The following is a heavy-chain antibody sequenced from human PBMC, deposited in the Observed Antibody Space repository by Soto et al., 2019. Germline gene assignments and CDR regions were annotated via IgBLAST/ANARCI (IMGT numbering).Heavy chain of an antibody. J-gene: IGHJ5*02. V-gene: IGHV4-59*01. D-gene: IGHD6-13*01. CDR3: AGLELYSSSWNWFDP. CDR1: GGSISSYY. CDR2: IYYSGGT. Sequence: SETLSLTCTVSGGSISSYYWSWIRQPPGKGLEWIGYIYYSGGTNYNPSLKSRVTISVDTSKNQFSLKLSSVTAADTAVYYCAGLELYSSSWNWFDPWGQGTLVTVSS.